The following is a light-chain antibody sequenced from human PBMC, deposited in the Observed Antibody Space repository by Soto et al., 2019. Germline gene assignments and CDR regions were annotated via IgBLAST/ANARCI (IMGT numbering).Light chain of an antibody. CDR2: RNN. J-gene: IGLJ2*01. CDR3: AAWDDNLSGVG. V-gene: IGLV1-47*01. CDR1: SSNIGSNY. Sequence: QAVVTQPPSASGTPGQRVTISCSGSSSNIGSNYVSWYQQLPGTAPKLLIYRNNQRPSGVPGRFSGSKSGTSASLAISGLRSEDEADYYCAAWDDNLSGVGFGGGTKVTVL.